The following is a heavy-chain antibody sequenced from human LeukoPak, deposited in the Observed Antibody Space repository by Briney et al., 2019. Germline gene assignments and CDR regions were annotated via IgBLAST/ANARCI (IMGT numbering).Heavy chain of an antibody. V-gene: IGHV3-30*02. D-gene: IGHD6-19*01. J-gene: IGHJ4*02. CDR2: IRYDGSNK. CDR1: GFTFSSYG. Sequence: GGSLRLSCAASGFTFSSYGMHWVRQAPVKALEWVAFIRYDGSNKYYADSVKGRFTISRDNSKNTLYLQMNSLRAEDTAVYYCAKVGKYSSGWYTVDYWGQGTLVTVSS. CDR3: AKVGKYSSGWYTVDY.